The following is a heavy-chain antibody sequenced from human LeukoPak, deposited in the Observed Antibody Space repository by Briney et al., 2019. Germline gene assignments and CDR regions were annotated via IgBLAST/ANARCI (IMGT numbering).Heavy chain of an antibody. CDR2: ISTSNSYI. V-gene: IGHV3-21*01. CDR3: AREKGSGSSFDY. CDR1: GFTFSSYS. J-gene: IGHJ4*02. D-gene: IGHD3-10*01. Sequence: GGSLRLSCAASGFTFSSYSMHWVRQAPGGGLEWVSSISTSNSYIYYADSVKGRFTISRDNAKNSLYLQMNSLRVEDTAVYYCAREKGSGSSFDYWGQGTLVTVSS.